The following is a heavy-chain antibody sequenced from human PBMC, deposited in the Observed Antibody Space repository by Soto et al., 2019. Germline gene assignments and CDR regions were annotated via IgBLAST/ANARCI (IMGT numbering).Heavy chain of an antibody. CDR2: IYYSGST. J-gene: IGHJ6*02. Sequence: QVQLQESGPGLVKPSQTLSLTCTVSGGSISSGDYYWSWIRQPPGKGLEWIGYIYYSGSTYYNPSLTSRVTISVDTSKNQFSLKLSSVTAADTAVYYCARDSRSGLRFGELPPGRGMDVWDQGTTVTVSS. CDR3: ARDSRSGLRFGELPPGRGMDV. V-gene: IGHV4-30-4*01. D-gene: IGHD3-10*01. CDR1: GGSISSGDYY.